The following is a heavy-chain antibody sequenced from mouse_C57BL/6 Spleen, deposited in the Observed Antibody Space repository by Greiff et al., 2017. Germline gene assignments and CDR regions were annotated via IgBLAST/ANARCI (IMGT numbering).Heavy chain of an antibody. D-gene: IGHD2-1*01. CDR2: INPDSSTI. J-gene: IGHJ4*01. CDR1: GISFSRYW. Sequence: EVMLVESGGGLVQPGGSLKLSCAASGISFSRYWMSWVRRAPGKGLEWIGEINPDSSTINYAPSLKDKFIISRDNAKNTLYLQMSKVRSEDTALYYCARPLLSGGAMDYWGQGTSVTVSS. CDR3: ARPLLSGGAMDY. V-gene: IGHV4-1*01.